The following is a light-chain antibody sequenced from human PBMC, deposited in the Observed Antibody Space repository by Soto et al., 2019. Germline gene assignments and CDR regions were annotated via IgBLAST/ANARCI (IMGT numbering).Light chain of an antibody. CDR3: QQYNNWPLG. J-gene: IGKJ4*01. Sequence: EIVMTQSPATLSVSPGETATLSCRASQSVNNNLAWYQQKPGQAPRLLNHDAFTRATGIPARFSGSGSGTEFTLTISSLQSEDFAVYYCQQYNNWPLGFGGGTKVEIK. CDR1: QSVNNN. V-gene: IGKV3-15*01. CDR2: DAF.